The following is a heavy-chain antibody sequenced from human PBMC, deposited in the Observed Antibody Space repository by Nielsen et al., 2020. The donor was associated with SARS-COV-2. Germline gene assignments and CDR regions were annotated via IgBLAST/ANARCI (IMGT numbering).Heavy chain of an antibody. D-gene: IGHD5-18*01. V-gene: IGHV1-69*04. CDR3: ARDRGYSYGLVYFDY. CDR2: IIPILGIA. Sequence: SVKVSCKASGGTFSSYAISWVRQAPGQGLEWMGRIIPILGIANYAQKFQGRVTITADKSTSTAYMELSSLRSEDTAVYYCARDRGYSYGLVYFDYWGQGTLVTRLL. J-gene: IGHJ4*02. CDR1: GGTFSSYA.